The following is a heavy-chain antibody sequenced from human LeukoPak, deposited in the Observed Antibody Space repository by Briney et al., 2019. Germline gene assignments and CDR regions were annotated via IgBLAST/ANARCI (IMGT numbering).Heavy chain of an antibody. CDR1: GGSFSGYY. CDR2: INHSGST. Sequence: SETLSLTCAVSGGSFSGYYWSWIRQPPGKGLEWIGEINHSGSTTNNPSLTSRVTISVDTSKNQFSLKLSSVTAADTAVYYCARVAGNPLYYYYCMDVWGKGTTVTVSS. J-gene: IGHJ6*03. D-gene: IGHD2-15*01. V-gene: IGHV4-34*01. CDR3: ARVAGNPLYYYYCMDV.